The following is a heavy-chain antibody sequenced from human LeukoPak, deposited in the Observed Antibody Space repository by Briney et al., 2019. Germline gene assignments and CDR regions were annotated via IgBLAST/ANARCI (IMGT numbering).Heavy chain of an antibody. Sequence: PGGSLRLSCAASGFTFSSAWMSWVRQAPGKGLESVALIKSKNDGGTTDYAAPVKGRFTISRDDSKNTLYLQMNNLKIEDTAVYFSITDLPNETYPFDLWGQGTLVTVSS. CDR1: GFTFSSAW. J-gene: IGHJ4*02. V-gene: IGHV3-15*01. D-gene: IGHD2-8*01. CDR3: ITDLPNETYPFDL. CDR2: IKSKNDGGTT.